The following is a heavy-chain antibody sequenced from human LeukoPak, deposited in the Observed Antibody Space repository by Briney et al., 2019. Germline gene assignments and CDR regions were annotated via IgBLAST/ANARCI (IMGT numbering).Heavy chain of an antibody. Sequence: GGSLRLSCAASGFTFSGYSMNWVRQAPGKGLEWVSSISSSSSYIYYADSVKGRFTISRDNAKNSLYLQMNSLRAEDTAVYYCARDPWLPWGSYRPFDYWGQGTLVTVSS. CDR1: GFTFSGYS. J-gene: IGHJ4*02. D-gene: IGHD3-16*02. CDR3: ARDPWLPWGSYRPFDY. CDR2: ISSSSSYI. V-gene: IGHV3-21*04.